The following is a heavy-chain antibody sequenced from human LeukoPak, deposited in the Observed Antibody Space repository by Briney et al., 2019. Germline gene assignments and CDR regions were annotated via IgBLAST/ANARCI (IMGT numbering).Heavy chain of an antibody. CDR3: ARWRDDYFDY. CDR1: GGSISSYY. CDR2: IYTSGST. V-gene: IGHV4-4*07. J-gene: IGHJ4*02. Sequence: SETLSLTCTVSGGSISSYYWSWIRQPAGKGLEWIGRIYTSGSTNFSPSLKSRVTMSVNTSKNQFSLKLSSVTAADTAVYYCARWRDDYFDYWGQGTLVTVSS.